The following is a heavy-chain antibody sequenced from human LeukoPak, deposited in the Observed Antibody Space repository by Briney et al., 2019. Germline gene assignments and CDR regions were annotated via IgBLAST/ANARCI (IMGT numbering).Heavy chain of an antibody. Sequence: SETLSLTCTVSGGTISSYYWSWIRQPPGKGLEWIGCIYYSGRNNYNTSLKSGVNISVDKSKNKFSLKMSSVDAWGRGVYYCARVQYCIGGSCYPNYYYYMDVWGKGTTVTVSS. CDR3: ARVQYCIGGSCYPNYYYYMDV. CDR2: IYYSGRN. V-gene: IGHV4-59*01. J-gene: IGHJ6*03. D-gene: IGHD2-15*01. CDR1: GGTISSYY.